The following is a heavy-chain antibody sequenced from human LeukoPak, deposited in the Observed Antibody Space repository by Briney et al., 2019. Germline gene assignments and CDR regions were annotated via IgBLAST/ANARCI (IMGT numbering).Heavy chain of an antibody. CDR1: GFAFNTYW. CDR3: TAKDN. Sequence: GGSLKLSCAASGFAFNTYWMHWVRQVPGEGLVWVSHIDPDGSTINYADFVKGRFTISRDNAKNTLWLQMDDLRADDSAVYFCTAKDNWGRETMVTVSS. J-gene: IGHJ4*02. D-gene: IGHD2-21*02. CDR2: IDPDGSTI. V-gene: IGHV3-74*01.